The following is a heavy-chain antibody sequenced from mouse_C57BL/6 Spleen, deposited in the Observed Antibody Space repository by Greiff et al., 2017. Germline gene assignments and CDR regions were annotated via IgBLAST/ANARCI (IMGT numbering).Heavy chain of an antibody. J-gene: IGHJ4*01. V-gene: IGHV1-43*01. D-gene: IGHD2-3*01. Sequence: EVKLVESGPELVKPGASVKISCKASGYSFTGYYMHWVKQSSEKSLEWIGEINPSTGGTSYNQKFKGKATLTVDKSSSTAYMQLKSLTSEDSAVYYCARTDGYYDYYAMDYWGQGTSVTVSS. CDR2: INPSTGGT. CDR1: GYSFTGYY. CDR3: ARTDGYYDYYAMDY.